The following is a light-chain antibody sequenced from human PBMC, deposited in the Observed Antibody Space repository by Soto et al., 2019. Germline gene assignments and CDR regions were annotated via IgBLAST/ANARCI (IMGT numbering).Light chain of an antibody. CDR3: SSYTSSSSSWV. CDR2: EVR. Sequence: QSALTQPASVSGSPGQSITISCTGTSSDVGGYNYVSWYQQHPGKVPKLLIYEVRNRPSGVSNRFSGSKSGNTASLTISGLQAEDETDYYCSSYTSSSSSWVFGGGTKVTVL. V-gene: IGLV2-14*01. CDR1: SSDVGGYNY. J-gene: IGLJ3*02.